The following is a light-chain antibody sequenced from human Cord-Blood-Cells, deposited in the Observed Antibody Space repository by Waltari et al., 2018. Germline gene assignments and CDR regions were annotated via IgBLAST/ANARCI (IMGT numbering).Light chain of an antibody. Sequence: QSALTQPRSVSGSPGQSVTISCTGTSSDVGGYNYVSWYQPHPGKAPKLMIYDGRKRPSGVPDRFSGSKSGNTASLTISGLQAEDEADYYCCSYAGSYPLVFGGGTKLTVL. CDR2: DGR. CDR1: SSDVGGYNY. V-gene: IGLV2-11*01. CDR3: CSYAGSYPLV. J-gene: IGLJ3*02.